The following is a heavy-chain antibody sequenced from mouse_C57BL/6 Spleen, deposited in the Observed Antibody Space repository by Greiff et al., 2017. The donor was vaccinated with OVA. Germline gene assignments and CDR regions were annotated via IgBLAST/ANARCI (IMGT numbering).Heavy chain of an antibody. Sequence: VQLQQPGAELVRPGSSVKLSCKASGYTFTSYWMDWVQQRPGQGLEWIGNIYPSDSETHYNQKFKDKATLTVDKSSSTAYMQLSSLTSEDSAVYYCARGGYYGSSCDYWGQGTTLTVSS. J-gene: IGHJ2*01. CDR2: IYPSDSET. V-gene: IGHV1-61*01. D-gene: IGHD1-1*01. CDR3: ARGGYYGSSCDY. CDR1: GYTFTSYW.